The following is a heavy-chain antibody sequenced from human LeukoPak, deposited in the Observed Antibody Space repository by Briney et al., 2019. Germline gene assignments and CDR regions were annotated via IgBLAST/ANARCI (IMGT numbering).Heavy chain of an antibody. Sequence: GASVKVSCKTSGYTFTGCYMHWVRQAPGQGLEWMGWINPNSGGTNYAQKFQGRVTMTRDTSISTAYMELSRLTSDDTAMYYCASGTNGGDYWGQGTLVTVSS. V-gene: IGHV1-2*02. CDR2: INPNSGGT. J-gene: IGHJ4*02. D-gene: IGHD1-26*01. CDR3: ASGTNGGDY. CDR1: GYTFTGCY.